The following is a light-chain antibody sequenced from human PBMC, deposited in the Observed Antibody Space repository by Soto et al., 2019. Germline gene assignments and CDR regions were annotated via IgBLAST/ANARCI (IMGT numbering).Light chain of an antibody. CDR3: QQYLSLLT. J-gene: IGKJ4*01. CDR2: TAS. CDR1: QDISKY. Sequence: DIQMTQSPSYLPASVGDRVTISCQASQDISKYVNSYQQKPGKAPKLLIYTASNLETGVPSRFSGSGSGTQFTFTISSLQPEDIATYYCQQYLSLLTFGGGTKVDIK. V-gene: IGKV1-33*01.